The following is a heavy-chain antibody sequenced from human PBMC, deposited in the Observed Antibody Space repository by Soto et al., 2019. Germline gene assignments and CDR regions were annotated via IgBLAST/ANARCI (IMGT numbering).Heavy chain of an antibody. D-gene: IGHD3-22*01. CDR1: GFTFSSYG. V-gene: IGHV3-33*03. Sequence: QVHLVESGGGVVQPGRSLRLSCAASGFTFSSYGMHWVRQAPGKGLEWVAVIWYDGNKKYYGDSVRGRFTISRDNSKNTLYLEMNSLRAEDTAVYYCVVDTSGLLYYWGQGTLVTVSS. J-gene: IGHJ4*02. CDR3: VVDTSGLLYY. CDR2: IWYDGNKK.